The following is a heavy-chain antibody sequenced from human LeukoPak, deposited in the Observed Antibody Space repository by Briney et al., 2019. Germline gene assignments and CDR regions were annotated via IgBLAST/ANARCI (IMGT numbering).Heavy chain of an antibody. CDR1: GFIFSSHG. J-gene: IGHJ4*02. Sequence: GSLRLSCAASGFIFSSHGMNWVRQAPGKGLEWVSGVSPSGDITYYADSVKGRFTVSRDNSKNTLYLQMNSLTAADTAVYFCAKALGDWPTTLDYWGRGTLVTVSS. D-gene: IGHD3-16*01. V-gene: IGHV3-23*01. CDR2: VSPSGDIT. CDR3: AKALGDWPTTLDY.